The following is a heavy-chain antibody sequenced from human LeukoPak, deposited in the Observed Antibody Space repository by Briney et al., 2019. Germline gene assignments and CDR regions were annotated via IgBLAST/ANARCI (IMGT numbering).Heavy chain of an antibody. CDR1: GFIFSTYG. J-gene: IGHJ4*02. V-gene: IGHV3-21*01. Sequence: KTGGSLRLSCVASGFIFSTYGMHWVRQAPGKGLEWVASVSPSSSYIYYADSVKGRFTISRDNAKNSLYLQMHSLRDEDTAVYYCARAPPRYGSGSFHFDFWGQGTLVTVSS. CDR3: ARAPPRYGSGSFHFDF. D-gene: IGHD3-10*01. CDR2: VSPSSSYI.